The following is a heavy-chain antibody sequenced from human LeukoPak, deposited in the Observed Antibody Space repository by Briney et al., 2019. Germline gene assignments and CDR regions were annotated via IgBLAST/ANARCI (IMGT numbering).Heavy chain of an antibody. CDR3: AKFGTIVVVPAAIDY. CDR2: ISGSGGST. J-gene: IGHJ4*02. D-gene: IGHD2-2*02. V-gene: IGHV3-23*01. Sequence: GGSLRLSCAASGFTVSSNYMSWVRQAPGKGLEWVSAISGSGGSTYYADSVKGRFTISRDNSKNTLYLQMNSLRAEDTAVYYCAKFGTIVVVPAAIDYWGQGTLVTVSS. CDR1: GFTVSSNY.